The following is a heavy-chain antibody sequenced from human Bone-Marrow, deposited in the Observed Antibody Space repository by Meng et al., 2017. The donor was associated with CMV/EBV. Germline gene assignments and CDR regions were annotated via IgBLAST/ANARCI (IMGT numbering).Heavy chain of an antibody. D-gene: IGHD6-6*01. V-gene: IGHV3-7*01. CDR1: GFTFSNYW. CDR3: ARLSSSDDASDV. J-gene: IGHJ3*01. CDR2: IKQDGNEK. Sequence: GGSLRLSCAASGFTFSNYWMSWVRQAPGKGLEWVANIKQDGNEKYYVDSVKGRFTISRDNAKNSLYLQMNSLRAEDTAVYYCARLSSSDDASDVWGQGTKVTISS.